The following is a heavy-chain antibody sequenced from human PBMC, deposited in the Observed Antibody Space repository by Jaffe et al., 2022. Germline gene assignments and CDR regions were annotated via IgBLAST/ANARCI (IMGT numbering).Heavy chain of an antibody. CDR2: IIPIFGTA. Sequence: QVQLVQSGAEVKKPGSSVKVSCKASGGTFSSYAISWVRQAPGQGLEWMGGIIPIFGTANYAQKFQGRVTITADESTSTAYMELSSLRSEDTAVYYCARIKVKYYDFWSGYLHWFDPWGQGTLVTVSS. CDR3: ARIKVKYYDFWSGYLHWFDP. V-gene: IGHV1-69*01. CDR1: GGTFSSYA. J-gene: IGHJ5*02. D-gene: IGHD3-3*01.